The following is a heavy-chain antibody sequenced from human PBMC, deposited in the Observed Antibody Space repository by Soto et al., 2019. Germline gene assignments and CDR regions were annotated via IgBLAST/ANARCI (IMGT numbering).Heavy chain of an antibody. Sequence: QVQLVQSGAEVKKPGASVKVSCKASGYTFTGYYMHWVRQAPGQGLEWMGWINPNSGGTNYAQKFQGWVTMTRDTSFSTAYMELSRLRSDDTAVYYCARESEGITMVRGVIYYWGQGTLVTVSS. CDR3: ARESEGITMVRGVIYY. CDR1: GYTFTGYY. V-gene: IGHV1-2*04. CDR2: INPNSGGT. J-gene: IGHJ4*02. D-gene: IGHD3-10*01.